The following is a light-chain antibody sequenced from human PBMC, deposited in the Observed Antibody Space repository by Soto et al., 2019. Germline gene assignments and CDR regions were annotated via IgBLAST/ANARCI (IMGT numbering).Light chain of an antibody. CDR3: QQSYSTPTT. CDR2: GAS. J-gene: IGKJ5*01. CDR1: QSVSSN. V-gene: IGKV3-15*01. Sequence: EIVMTQSPATLSVSPGERATLSCRASQSVSSNLAWYQQKPGQAPRLLIYGASTRATGIPARFSGSGSGTDFTLTISCLQSEDFATYYCQQSYSTPTTFGQGTRLEIK.